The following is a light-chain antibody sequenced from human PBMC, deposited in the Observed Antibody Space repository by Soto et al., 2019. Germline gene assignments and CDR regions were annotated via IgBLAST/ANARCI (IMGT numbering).Light chain of an antibody. V-gene: IGKV3-20*01. J-gene: IGKJ5*01. CDR1: QSVSSSY. Sequence: IVLTQSPGTLSLSPGERATLSCRASQSVSSSYLAWYQQKPGQAPSLLIYGASRRATGIPDRFSGSGSGTDFTLTIGRLEPEDFAVYYCQQYDSSPITFGQGTRLEIK. CDR2: GAS. CDR3: QQYDSSPIT.